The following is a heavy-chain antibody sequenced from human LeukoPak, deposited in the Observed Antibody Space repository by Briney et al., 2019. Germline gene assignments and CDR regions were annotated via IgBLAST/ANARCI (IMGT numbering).Heavy chain of an antibody. D-gene: IGHD3-3*01. V-gene: IGHV1-69*13. CDR2: IIPIFDTA. Sequence: ASVKVSCKASGGTFSSYVISWVRQAPGQGLEWMGGIIPIFDTANYAQNFQGRVTITADDSTSTAYMALSTLRSEDTAVYYCARGPLRFLGGIDYWGQGTLVTVSS. CDR1: GGTFSSYV. J-gene: IGHJ4*02. CDR3: ARGPLRFLGGIDY.